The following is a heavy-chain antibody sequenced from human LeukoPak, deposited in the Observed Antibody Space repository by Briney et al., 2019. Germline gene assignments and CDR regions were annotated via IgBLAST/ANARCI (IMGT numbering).Heavy chain of an antibody. Sequence: SDTLSLTCTVSGDSISTYYWSWIRQPPGKGLEWIGYIYYSGSTNYNPSLKSRVTISVDTSKNQFSLNLSSVTAADTAVYYCARRGRAQGPLSLWGQGTMVTVSS. D-gene: IGHD2-15*01. V-gene: IGHV4-59*07. CDR3: ARRGRAQGPLSL. CDR2: IYYSGST. CDR1: GDSISTYY. J-gene: IGHJ3*01.